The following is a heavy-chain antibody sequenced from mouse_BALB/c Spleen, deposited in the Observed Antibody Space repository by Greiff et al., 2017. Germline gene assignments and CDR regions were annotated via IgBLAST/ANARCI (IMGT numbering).Heavy chain of an antibody. V-gene: IGHV1S81*02. CDR2: INPSNGGT. Sequence: QVQLQQSGAELVKPGASVKLSCKASGYTFTSYYMYWVKQRPGQGLEWIGEINPSNGGTNFNEKFKSKATLTVDKSSSTAYMQHSNLTSEDSAVYYCTRPYGNYPYVFAYWGQGTLVTVSA. CDR3: TRPYGNYPYVFAY. CDR1: GYTFTSYY. D-gene: IGHD2-10*02. J-gene: IGHJ3*01.